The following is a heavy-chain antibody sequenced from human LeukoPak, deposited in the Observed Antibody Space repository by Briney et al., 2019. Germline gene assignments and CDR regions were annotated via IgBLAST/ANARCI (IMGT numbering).Heavy chain of an antibody. D-gene: IGHD2-2*01. Sequence: GGSLRLSCAASGFTFSNFAMSWVRQAPGKGLEWVSSISMSNFYIYYADSVKGRFTISRDNAKNSLYLQMNSLRAEDTAVYYCARDPSPRTSYYYYYMDVWGKGTTVTVSS. CDR3: ARDPSPRTSYYYYYMDV. V-gene: IGHV3-21*01. J-gene: IGHJ6*03. CDR2: ISMSNFYI. CDR1: GFTFSNFA.